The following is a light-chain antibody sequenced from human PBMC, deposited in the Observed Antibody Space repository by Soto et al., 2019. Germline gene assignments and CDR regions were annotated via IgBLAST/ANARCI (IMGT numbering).Light chain of an antibody. J-gene: IGKJ1*01. CDR3: QQYGSSPGT. CDR1: QSVSSSY. CDR2: GAS. Sequence: EIVLTQSPGTLSLSPGERATLSCRASQSVSSSYLAWYQQKPGQAPRLLIYGASSRATGIPDRFSGSGSGTDVTLTISRLEPEDFAVYYCQQYGSSPGTFGQGTKVEI. V-gene: IGKV3-20*01.